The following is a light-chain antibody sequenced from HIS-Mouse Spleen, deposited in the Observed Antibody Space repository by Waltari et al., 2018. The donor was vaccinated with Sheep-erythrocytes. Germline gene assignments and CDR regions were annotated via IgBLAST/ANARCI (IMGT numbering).Light chain of an antibody. Sequence: DIQMTQSPSTLSASVGDRVTITCRASQSISSWLAWYPQKPGKAPKLLIYKASSLESGVPSRFSGSGSGTEFTLTISSLQPDDFATYYCQQANSFPQTFGQGTKVEIK. CDR2: KAS. CDR1: QSISSW. V-gene: IGKV1-5*03. J-gene: IGKJ1*01. CDR3: QQANSFPQT.